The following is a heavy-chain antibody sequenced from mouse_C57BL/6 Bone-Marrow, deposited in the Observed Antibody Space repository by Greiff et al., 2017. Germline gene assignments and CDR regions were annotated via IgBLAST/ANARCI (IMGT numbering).Heavy chain of an antibody. CDR3: TGNYGTWFAY. V-gene: IGHV1-15*01. CDR1: GYTFTDYE. D-gene: IGHD1-2*01. Sequence: VQRVESGAELVRPGASVTLSCKASGYTFTDYEMHWVKQTPVHGLEWIGAIDPETGGTAYNQKFKCKAILTADKSSSTAYMELRSLTSEDSAVYYCTGNYGTWFAYWGQGTLVTVSA. J-gene: IGHJ3*01. CDR2: IDPETGGT.